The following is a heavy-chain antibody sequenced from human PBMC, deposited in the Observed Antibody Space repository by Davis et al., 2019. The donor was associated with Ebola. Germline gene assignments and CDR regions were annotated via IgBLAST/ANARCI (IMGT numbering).Heavy chain of an antibody. J-gene: IGHJ6*02. CDR1: GYSFTSYW. Sequence: PGGSLRLSCKGSGYSFTSYWIGWVRQMPGKGLEWMGIIYPGDSDTRYSPSFQGQVTISADKSISTAYLQWSSLKASDTAMYYCARHPAAGEYDYGMDVWGQGTTVTVSS. D-gene: IGHD1-14*01. CDR2: IYPGDSDT. CDR3: ARHPAAGEYDYGMDV. V-gene: IGHV5-51*01.